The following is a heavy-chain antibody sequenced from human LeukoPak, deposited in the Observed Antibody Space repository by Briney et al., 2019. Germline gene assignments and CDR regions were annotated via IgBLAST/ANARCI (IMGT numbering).Heavy chain of an antibody. CDR1: GGSISSSSYY. CDR3: ARWAPYGSGRPLDY. CDR2: IYHSGST. V-gene: IGHV4-39*07. D-gene: IGHD3-10*01. Sequence: SETLSLTCTVSGGSISSSSYYWGWIRQPPGKGLEWIGSIYHSGSTYYNPSLKSRVTISVDTSKNQFFLKLSFVTAADTAVYYCARWAPYGSGRPLDYWGQGTLVTVSS. J-gene: IGHJ4*02.